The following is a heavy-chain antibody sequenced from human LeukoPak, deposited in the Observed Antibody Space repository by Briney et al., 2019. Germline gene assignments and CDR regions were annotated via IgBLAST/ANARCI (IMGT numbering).Heavy chain of an antibody. Sequence: GGSLRLSCAASGFTLSSSWMMSWARHAPGKGLEWVANIKQDGSEKCYVGSVKGQFTISRNNDKNPLHLQMNSLRHEDTGIHCCARRLGTGWFDLWGEGTLVTVSS. CDR1: GFTLSSSW. D-gene: IGHD1-7*01. V-gene: IGHV3-7*03. CDR2: IKQDGSEK. CDR3: ARRLGTGWFDL. J-gene: IGHJ5*02.